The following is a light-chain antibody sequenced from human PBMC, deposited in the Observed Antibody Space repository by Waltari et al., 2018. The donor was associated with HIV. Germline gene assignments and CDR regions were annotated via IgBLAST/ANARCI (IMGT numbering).Light chain of an antibody. CDR3: QVWYSLTDPVV. Sequence: SYVLTQPPSVSVAPGQTARITCGGSSIGSKSVHWYQQKPGQAPVLVVSDDSDRPSGSPGRFSGSKSGNTSTLTISRVEAGDEADYCCQVWYSLTDPVVFGGGTKLTVL. V-gene: IGLV3-21*02. J-gene: IGLJ2*01. CDR1: SIGSKS. CDR2: DDS.